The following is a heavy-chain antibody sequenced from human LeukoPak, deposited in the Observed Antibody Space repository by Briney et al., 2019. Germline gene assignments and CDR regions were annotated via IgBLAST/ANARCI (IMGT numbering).Heavy chain of an antibody. J-gene: IGHJ5*02. CDR3: ARVYSSSWYDWFDP. D-gene: IGHD6-13*01. V-gene: IGHV1-8*01. Sequence: ASVKVSCKASGYTFTSYDINWVRQATGQGLEWMGWMNPNSGNTGYAQKFQGRVTMTRNTSISTAYMELSSLRSEDTAVYYCARVYSSSWYDWFDPWGQGTLVTVSS. CDR1: GYTFTSYD. CDR2: MNPNSGNT.